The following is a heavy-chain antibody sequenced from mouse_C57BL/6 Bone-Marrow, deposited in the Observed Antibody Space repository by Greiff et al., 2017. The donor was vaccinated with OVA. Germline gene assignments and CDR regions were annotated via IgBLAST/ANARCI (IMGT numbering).Heavy chain of an antibody. CDR1: GYTFTVYY. D-gene: IGHD1-1*01. J-gene: IGHJ2*01. V-gene: IGHV1-76*01. CDR2: IYPGRGNT. CDR3: AKTRNYYGSSYYFDY. Sequence: QVQLQQSGAELVRPGASVKLSCKASGYTFTVYYINWVKQRPGQGLEWIARIYPGRGNTFYNEKFKGTATLTAVTSSSTAYMQRNSLTCSDSAVYFGAKTRNYYGSSYYFDYWGQGTTLTVSS.